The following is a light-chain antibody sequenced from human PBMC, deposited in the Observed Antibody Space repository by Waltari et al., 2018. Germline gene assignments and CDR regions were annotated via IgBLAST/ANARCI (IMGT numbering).Light chain of an antibody. CDR2: WAS. J-gene: IGKJ2*01. CDR3: HQYFAPPYT. Sequence: DIVMTQSPDSLAVSLGERATIICKSSQSVLYYSNNKNYISWYQQKPGQAPKLLIYWASTRDSGVPDRFSGSGSETDFTLTISSLQAEDVAVYHCHQYFAPPYTFGRGTKLEIK. V-gene: IGKV4-1*01. CDR1: QSVLYYSNNKNY.